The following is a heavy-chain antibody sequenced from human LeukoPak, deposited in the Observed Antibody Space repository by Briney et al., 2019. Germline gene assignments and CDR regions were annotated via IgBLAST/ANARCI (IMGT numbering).Heavy chain of an antibody. CDR3: AKDGAYYGSGSYYHYGMDV. J-gene: IGHJ6*04. CDR2: ISYDGSNK. CDR1: GFTFSSYG. Sequence: GGSLRLSYAASGFTFSSYGMHWVRQAPGKGLEWVAVISYDGSNKYYADSVKGRFTISRDNSKNTLYLQMNSLRAEDTAVYYCAKDGAYYGSGSYYHYGMDVWGKGTTVTVSS. D-gene: IGHD3-10*01. V-gene: IGHV3-30*18.